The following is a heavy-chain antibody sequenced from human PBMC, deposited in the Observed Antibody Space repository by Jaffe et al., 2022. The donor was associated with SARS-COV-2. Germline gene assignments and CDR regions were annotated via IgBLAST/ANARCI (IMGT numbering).Heavy chain of an antibody. CDR1: GFTFSSYA. CDR2: VSGGSGTT. V-gene: IGHV3-23*01. Sequence: EVQLLESGGGLVQPGGSLRLSCAASGFTFSSYAMSWVRQAPGKGLEWVSGVSGGSGTTYYADSVKGRFTISRDNSKNTLYLQMNSLRAEDTALYYCAKDGSSAVAGTSGPPFDYWGQGTLVTVSS. D-gene: IGHD6-19*01. J-gene: IGHJ4*02. CDR3: AKDGSSAVAGTSGPPFDY.